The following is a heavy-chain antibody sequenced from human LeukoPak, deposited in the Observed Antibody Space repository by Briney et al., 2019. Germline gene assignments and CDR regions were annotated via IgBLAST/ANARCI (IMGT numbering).Heavy chain of an antibody. Sequence: GGSLRLSCAASGFTFSSYSMNWVRQAPGKGLEWVSYISSSSSTIYYADSVKGRFTISRDNAKNSLYLQMNSLRVEDTAVYYCAREGDGYNSPIDYWGQGTLVTVSS. CDR2: ISSSSSTI. CDR3: AREGDGYNSPIDY. V-gene: IGHV3-48*01. D-gene: IGHD5-24*01. CDR1: GFTFSSYS. J-gene: IGHJ4*02.